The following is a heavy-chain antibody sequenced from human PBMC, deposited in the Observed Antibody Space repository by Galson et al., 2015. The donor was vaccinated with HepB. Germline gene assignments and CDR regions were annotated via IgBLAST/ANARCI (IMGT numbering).Heavy chain of an antibody. CDR1: GFTFSNAW. CDR2: IKSKTDGGTT. D-gene: IGHD3-22*01. J-gene: IGHJ4*02. Sequence: SLRLSCAASGFTFSNAWMSWVRQAPGKGLEWVGRIKSKTDGGTTDYAAPVKGRFTISRDDSKNTLYLQMNSLKTEDTAVYYCTTGFYYYDSSVDYWGQGTLVTVSS. CDR3: TTGFYYYDSSVDY. V-gene: IGHV3-15*01.